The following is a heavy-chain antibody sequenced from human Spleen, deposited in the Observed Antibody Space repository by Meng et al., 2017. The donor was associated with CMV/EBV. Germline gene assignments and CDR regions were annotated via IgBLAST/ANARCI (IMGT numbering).Heavy chain of an antibody. J-gene: IGHJ4*02. V-gene: IGHV3-53*01. D-gene: IGHD3-22*01. CDR3: ARDSDSSGYYYSFDY. CDR2: IYSGGST. Sequence: GESLKISCTASGFTFGDYAMSWVRQAPGKGLEWVSVIYSGGSTYYADSVKGRFTISRDNSKNTLYLQMNSLRAEDTAVYYCARDSDSSGYYYSFDYWGQGTLVTVSS. CDR1: GFTFGDYA.